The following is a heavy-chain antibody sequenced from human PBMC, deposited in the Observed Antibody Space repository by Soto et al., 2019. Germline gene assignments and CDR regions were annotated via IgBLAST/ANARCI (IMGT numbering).Heavy chain of an antibody. CDR1: GFTFNTYT. CDR3: ARHGGTPDLYFDY. Sequence: PGGSLRLSCAASGFTFNTYTMNWVRQAPGKGLEWVSYISSSSGTKYYADSVKGRFTISRDNAKNSLYLQMNSLRAEDTAVYYCARHGGTPDLYFDYWGQGTPVTVSS. CDR2: ISSSSGTK. D-gene: IGHD3-16*01. J-gene: IGHJ4*02. V-gene: IGHV3-48*01.